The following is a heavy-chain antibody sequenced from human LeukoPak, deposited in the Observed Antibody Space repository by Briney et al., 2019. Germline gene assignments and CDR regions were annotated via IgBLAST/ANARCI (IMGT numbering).Heavy chain of an antibody. CDR2: INHSGST. V-gene: IGHV4-34*01. CDR1: GGSFSGYY. CDR3: ARLIRVPSYYSDSSGYPKAYYFDY. D-gene: IGHD3-22*01. Sequence: SETLSLTCAVYGGSFSGYYWSWIRQPPGKGLEWIGEINHSGSTNYNPSLKSRVTISVDTSKNQFSLKLSSVTAADTAVYYCARLIRVPSYYSDSSGYPKAYYFDYWGQGTLVTVSS. J-gene: IGHJ4*02.